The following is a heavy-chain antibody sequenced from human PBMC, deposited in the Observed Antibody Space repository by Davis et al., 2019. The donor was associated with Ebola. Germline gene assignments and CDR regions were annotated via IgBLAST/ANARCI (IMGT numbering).Heavy chain of an antibody. CDR3: ASYYVSRGSDPAFDY. J-gene: IGHJ4*02. CDR2: ISAYNGNT. Sequence: ASVKVSCKASGYTFTSYYMHWVRQAPGQGLEWMGWISAYNGNTNYAQKFQGRVTITADKSTSTAYMELSSLRSEDTAVYYCASYYVSRGSDPAFDYWGQGTLVTVSS. V-gene: IGHV1-18*04. CDR1: GYTFTSYY. D-gene: IGHD3-10*02.